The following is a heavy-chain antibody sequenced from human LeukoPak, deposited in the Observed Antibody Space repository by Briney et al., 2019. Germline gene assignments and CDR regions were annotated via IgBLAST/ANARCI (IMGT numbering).Heavy chain of an antibody. CDR3: AKGGGYVTYYYMDV. V-gene: IGHV3-23*01. Sequence: PGGSLRLSCAASGFTFSSYAMSWVRQAPGKGLEWVSAISGSGGSTYYADSVKGRFTISRDNSKNTLYLQMNSLRAEDTAVYYCAKGGGYVTYYYMDVWGKGTTVTVS. CDR1: GFTFSSYA. D-gene: IGHD5-12*01. J-gene: IGHJ6*03. CDR2: ISGSGGST.